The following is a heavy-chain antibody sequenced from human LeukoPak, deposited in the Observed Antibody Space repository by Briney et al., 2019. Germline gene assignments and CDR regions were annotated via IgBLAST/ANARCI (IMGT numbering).Heavy chain of an antibody. V-gene: IGHV3-21*01. J-gene: IGHJ4*02. CDR1: GFTFSSYT. CDR2: SSRSSGYI. Sequence: GGSLRLSCAASGFTFSSYTMNWVRLAPGKGLEWVSSSSRSSGYIYYADSVKGRFTISRDNAKNSLYLQMNSLRAEDTAVYYCARDTSAYDYILGSFDYWGQGTLVTVSS. D-gene: IGHD3-22*01. CDR3: ARDTSAYDYILGSFDY.